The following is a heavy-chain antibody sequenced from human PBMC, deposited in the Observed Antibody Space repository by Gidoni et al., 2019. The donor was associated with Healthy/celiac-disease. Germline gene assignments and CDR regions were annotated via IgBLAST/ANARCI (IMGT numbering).Heavy chain of an antibody. J-gene: IGHJ6*02. D-gene: IGHD6-13*01. CDR2: ISYDGSNK. Sequence: QVQLVESGGGVVQPGGSLRLSCAASGFTFSSYGMHWVRQAPGKGLEWVAVISYDGSNKYYADSVKGRFTISRDNSKNTLYLQMNSLRAEDTAVYYCAKNMGIAAAGDDYYGMDVWGQGTTVTVSS. CDR3: AKNMGIAAAGDDYYGMDV. CDR1: GFTFSSYG. V-gene: IGHV3-30*18.